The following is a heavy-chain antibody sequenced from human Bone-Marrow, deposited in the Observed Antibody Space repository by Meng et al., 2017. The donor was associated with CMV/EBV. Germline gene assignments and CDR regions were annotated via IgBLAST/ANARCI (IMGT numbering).Heavy chain of an antibody. CDR3: ARDPSPPFWSVYYTPYYGMDV. J-gene: IGHJ6*02. CDR1: GYTFVNYG. Sequence: ASVKVSCKASGYTFVNYGLSWVRQAPGQGLEWMGWISIYNGNTNYAEKFQGRVTMTTDTSTSTAYMELRSLRSDDTAVYYCARDPSPPFWSVYYTPYYGMDVWGQGTTVTFSS. D-gene: IGHD3-3*01. CDR2: ISIYNGNT. V-gene: IGHV1-18*01.